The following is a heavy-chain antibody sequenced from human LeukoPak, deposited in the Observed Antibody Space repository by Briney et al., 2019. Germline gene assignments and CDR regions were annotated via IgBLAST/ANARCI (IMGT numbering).Heavy chain of an antibody. J-gene: IGHJ4*02. V-gene: IGHV4-39*07. D-gene: IGHD3-16*01. Sequence: SETLSLTCTVSGGSISSSSYYWGWIRQPPGKGLEWIGEINHSGSTNYNPSLKSRVTISVDTSKNQFSLKLSSVTAADTAVYYCATSHDGYWGQGTLVTVSS. CDR1: GGSISSSSYY. CDR2: INHSGST. CDR3: ATSHDGY.